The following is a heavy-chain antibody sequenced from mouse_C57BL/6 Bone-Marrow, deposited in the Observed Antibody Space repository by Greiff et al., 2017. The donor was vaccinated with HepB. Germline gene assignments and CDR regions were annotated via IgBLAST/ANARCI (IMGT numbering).Heavy chain of an antibody. CDR2: ISSGSSTI. CDR3: ARRYYGNSDYYAMDY. CDR1: GFTFSDYG. V-gene: IGHV5-17*01. D-gene: IGHD2-1*01. J-gene: IGHJ4*01. Sequence: EVMLVESGGGLVKPGGSLKLSCAASGFTFSDYGMHWVRQAPEKGLEWVAYISSGSSTIYYADTVKGRFTISRDNAKNTLFLQMTSLRSEDTAMYYCARRYYGNSDYYAMDYWGQGTSVTVSS.